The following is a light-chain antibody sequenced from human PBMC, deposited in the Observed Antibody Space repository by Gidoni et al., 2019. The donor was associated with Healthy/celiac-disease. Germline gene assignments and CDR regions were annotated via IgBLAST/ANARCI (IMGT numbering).Light chain of an antibody. Sequence: ESVLTQSPATLSLSPGERATLSCRASQSVSSYLAWYQQKPRKAPRLLIYDASNSATGIPARFSCSVSGTDFPLTISSLEPEDFAVYYCQQRSNWPPWTFGQGTKVEIK. CDR1: QSVSSY. V-gene: IGKV3-11*01. CDR2: DAS. CDR3: QQRSNWPPWT. J-gene: IGKJ1*01.